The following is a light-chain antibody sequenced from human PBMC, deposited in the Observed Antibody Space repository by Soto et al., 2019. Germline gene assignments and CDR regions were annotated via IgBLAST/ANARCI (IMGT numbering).Light chain of an antibody. J-gene: IGKJ4*01. CDR2: AAS. Sequence: DIQVTQSPSSLPASVGDRVTITCRASQAIATSLAWYQQKPGKAPKLLMNAASTLQSGVPSRFSGGGSGTDFTLTITNLQPDDFATYYCHQAKTFPLTFGGGTKVESK. CDR1: QAIATS. V-gene: IGKV1-12*01. CDR3: HQAKTFPLT.